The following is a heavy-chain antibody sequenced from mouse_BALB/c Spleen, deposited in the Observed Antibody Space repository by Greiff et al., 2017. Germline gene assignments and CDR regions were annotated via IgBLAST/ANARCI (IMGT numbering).Heavy chain of an antibody. CDR2: INPGSGGT. Sequence: QVQLQQSGAELVRPGTSVKVSCKASGYAFTNYLIEWVKQRPGQGLEWIGVINPGSGGTNYNEKFKGKATLTADKSSSTAYMQLSSLTSDDSAVYFCARGAYGSSSGFAYWGQGTLVTVSA. CDR1: GYAFTNYL. J-gene: IGHJ3*01. V-gene: IGHV1-54*01. CDR3: ARGAYGSSSGFAY. D-gene: IGHD1-1*01.